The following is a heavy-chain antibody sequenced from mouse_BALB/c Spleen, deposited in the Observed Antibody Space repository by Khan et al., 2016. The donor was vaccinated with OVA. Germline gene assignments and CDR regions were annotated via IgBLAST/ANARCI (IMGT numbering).Heavy chain of an antibody. D-gene: IGHD2-12*01. CDR2: IFPRDDDT. Sequence: QVQLKQSGAELVRPGSSVKISCKASGYTFSNYWMSWLRQRPGQGLEWIGQIFPRDDDTNYNGRFKGKVTLTADKSSNTAYMQLSGLTSEDSAAYSCVSYDDYMAWFTHWGQGTLVTVSA. CDR3: VSYDDYMAWFTH. CDR1: GYTFSNYW. V-gene: IGHV1-80*01. J-gene: IGHJ3*01.